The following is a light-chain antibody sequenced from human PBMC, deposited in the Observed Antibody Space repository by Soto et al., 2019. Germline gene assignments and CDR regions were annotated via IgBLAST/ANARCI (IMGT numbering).Light chain of an antibody. CDR2: DVT. CDR1: SSDVGDFNY. J-gene: IGLJ2*01. Sequence: QSALTQPASVSGSPGRSVTISCTGTSSDVGDFNYVSWYQHLPGRAPKLIIYDVTNRPSGISYRFSASKSGRTATLTISGLQAEDEADYYCRSSSSSTTHVVFGGGTKLTVL. V-gene: IGLV2-14*03. CDR3: RSSSSSTTHVV.